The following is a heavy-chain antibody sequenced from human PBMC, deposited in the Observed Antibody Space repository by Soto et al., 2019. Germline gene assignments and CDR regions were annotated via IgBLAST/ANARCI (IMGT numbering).Heavy chain of an antibody. CDR3: AREESWVAVAGRWFDP. J-gene: IGHJ5*02. V-gene: IGHV1-2*02. Sequence: ASVKVSCKASGYTFTGYYMHWVRQAPGQGLEWMGWINPNSGGTNYAQKFQGRVTMTRDTSISTAYMELGRLRSDDTAVYYCAREESWVAVAGRWFDPWGQGTLVTVSS. CDR2: INPNSGGT. D-gene: IGHD6-19*01. CDR1: GYTFTGYY.